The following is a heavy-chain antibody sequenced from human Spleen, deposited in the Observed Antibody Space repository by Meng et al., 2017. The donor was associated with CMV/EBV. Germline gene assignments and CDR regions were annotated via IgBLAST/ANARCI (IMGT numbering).Heavy chain of an antibody. CDR2: INPNSGGT. J-gene: IGHJ4*02. CDR3: ARSLDYVWGSYRYHYFDY. Sequence: AVTGYYMDGVRQAPGQGLGWMGWINPNSGGTNYAQKFQGWVTMTRDTSISTAYMELSRLRSDDTAVYYCARSLDYVWGSYRYHYFDYWGQGTLVTVSS. CDR1: AVTGYY. D-gene: IGHD3-16*02. V-gene: IGHV1-2*04.